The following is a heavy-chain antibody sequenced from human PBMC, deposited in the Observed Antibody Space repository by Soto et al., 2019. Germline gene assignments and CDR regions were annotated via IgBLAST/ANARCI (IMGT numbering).Heavy chain of an antibody. CDR3: ARFNMVDTNLYFDY. J-gene: IGHJ4*02. D-gene: IGHD3-10*01. CDR2: VYYTGTT. V-gene: IGHV4-31*03. CDR1: GDSISSGGHY. Sequence: PSETLSLTCTVSGDSISSGGHYWSWIRQHPGKGLEWIGNVYYTGTTFSNPSLKSRVAMSVDTSKNQVSLKVSSVTAADTAVYFCARFNMVDTNLYFDYWGPGTLVTVSS.